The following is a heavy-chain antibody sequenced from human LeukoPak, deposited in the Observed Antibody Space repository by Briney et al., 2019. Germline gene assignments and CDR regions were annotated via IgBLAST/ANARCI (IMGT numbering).Heavy chain of an antibody. CDR2: VSPNGTDI. J-gene: IGHJ4*02. D-gene: IGHD6-6*01. Sequence: GGSLRLPCAASGFIFSDYYMSWIRQSPGKGLEWISYVSPNGTDIYSIDSVRGRFIISRDNAKNSLSLQMNSLGVEDTAVYYCASGSSSVGYWGQGTLVTVSS. CDR1: GFIFSDYY. V-gene: IGHV3-11*01. CDR3: ASGSSSVGY.